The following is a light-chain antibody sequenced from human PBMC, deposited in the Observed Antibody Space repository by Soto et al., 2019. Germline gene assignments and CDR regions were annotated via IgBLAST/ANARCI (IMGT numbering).Light chain of an antibody. CDR3: SSYTSSNTLL. V-gene: IGLV2-14*01. CDR1: SSDVGAYNY. J-gene: IGLJ2*01. CDR2: EVS. Sequence: QSVLTQPASVSGSPGQSITISCTGTSSDVGAYNYVSWYQQYPGKAPKLMIYEVSNRPSGVSNRFSGSKSGNTASLTISGLQAEDEADYYCSSYTSSNTLLFGGGTKLTVL.